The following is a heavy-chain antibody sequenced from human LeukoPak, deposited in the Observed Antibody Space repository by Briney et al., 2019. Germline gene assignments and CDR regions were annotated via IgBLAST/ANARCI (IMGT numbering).Heavy chain of an antibody. V-gene: IGHV3-33*01. CDR3: ARQSSATIVSAFAF. Sequence: GGSLRLSCAESGFTFNTFDMHWVRQAPGKGLEWVAVIWYDGSKKYYADSVKGRFTISRDNSKNTLYLQMNSLRAEDTAVYYCARQSSATIVSAFAFWGQGTMVTVSS. D-gene: IGHD2-15*01. CDR1: GFTFNTFD. CDR2: IWYDGSKK. J-gene: IGHJ3*01.